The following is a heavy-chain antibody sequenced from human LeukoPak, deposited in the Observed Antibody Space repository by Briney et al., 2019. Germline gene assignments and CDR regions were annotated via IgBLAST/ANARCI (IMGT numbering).Heavy chain of an antibody. CDR1: GFTFSNYW. V-gene: IGHV3-74*01. D-gene: IGHD3-9*01. CDR2: INSDGSST. J-gene: IGHJ2*01. Sequence: GGSLSLSCAASGFTFSNYWMHWVRQAPGKGLVWVSRINSDGSSTSYADSVKGRFTISRDNSKNTLYLQMNSLRAEDTSVYYCARGDEDVLRYRQGGGYFDLWGRGTLVTVSS. CDR3: ARGDEDVLRYRQGGGYFDL.